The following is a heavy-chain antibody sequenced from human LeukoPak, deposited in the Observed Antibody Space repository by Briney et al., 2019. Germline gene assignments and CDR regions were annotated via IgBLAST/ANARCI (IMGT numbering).Heavy chain of an antibody. D-gene: IGHD6-19*01. Sequence: GGSLRLSCAASGFTFSSYGMNWVRQAPGKGLEWVSGISDSGVGTKHADSVKGRFTISRDNSKNTLYLQMNSLRAEDTAVYYCAKGPRGAVAGTYYYYYMDVWGKGTTVTVSS. V-gene: IGHV3-23*01. CDR3: AKGPRGAVAGTYYYYYMDV. CDR2: ISDSGVGT. CDR1: GFTFSSYG. J-gene: IGHJ6*03.